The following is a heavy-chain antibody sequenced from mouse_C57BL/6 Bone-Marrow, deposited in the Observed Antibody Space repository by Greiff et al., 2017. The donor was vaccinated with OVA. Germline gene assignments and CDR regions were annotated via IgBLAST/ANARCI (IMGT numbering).Heavy chain of an antibody. D-gene: IGHD2-4*01. J-gene: IGHJ4*01. CDR1: GYTFTSYW. CDR2: IHPNSGST. V-gene: IGHV1-64*01. Sequence: QVQLQQPGAELVKPGASVKLSCKASGYTFTSYWMHWVKQRPGQGLEWIGMIHPNSGSTNYNEKFKSKATLTVDKSSSTASMQLSSLTSEDSAVYYCAREIYYDYDPYAMDYWGQGTSVTVSS. CDR3: AREIYYDYDPYAMDY.